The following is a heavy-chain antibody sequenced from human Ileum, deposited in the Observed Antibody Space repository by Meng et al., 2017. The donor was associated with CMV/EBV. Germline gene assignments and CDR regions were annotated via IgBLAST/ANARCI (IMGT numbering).Heavy chain of an antibody. Sequence: GGSLRLSCVASGFTFSNSAMHWVRRAPGKGLEWVALISDFGNNEFYADSVKGRFTTSRDNSRNTLFLQMTRLRAEDTAVYYCARGGLTFGGSWYASRTNFDLWGQGTLVTVSS. V-gene: IGHV3-30*04. CDR2: ISDFGNNE. J-gene: IGHJ4*02. D-gene: IGHD6-13*01. CDR1: GFTFSNSA. CDR3: ARGGLTFGGSWYASRTNFDL.